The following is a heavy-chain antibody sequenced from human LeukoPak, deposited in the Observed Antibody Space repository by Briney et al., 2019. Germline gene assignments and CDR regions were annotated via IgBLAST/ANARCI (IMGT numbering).Heavy chain of an antibody. CDR1: GGSISSYY. V-gene: IGHV4-59*01. CDR3: ARESPSGSYYYFDY. D-gene: IGHD1-26*01. CDR2: IHYSGST. J-gene: IGHJ4*02. Sequence: PSETLSLTCTVSGGSISSYYWSWIRQPPGKGLEWIGYIHYSGSTNYNPSLKSRVTISVDTSKNQFSLKLSSVTAADTAVYYCARESPSGSYYYFDYWGQGTLVTVSS.